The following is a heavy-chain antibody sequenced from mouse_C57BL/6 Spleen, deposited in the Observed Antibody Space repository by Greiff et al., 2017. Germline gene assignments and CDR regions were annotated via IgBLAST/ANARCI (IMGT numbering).Heavy chain of an antibody. CDR3: ARERPLITTEDYFDD. Sequence: EVQLQQSGPGLVKPGASVKISCTASGYSFTDYNMNWVRQTHGKSLEWIGVSSPNYGTTSYNHKLKGKATLTVDQSSSTAYMQLNSLTPEDSAVYYGARERPLITTEDYFDDWGQGTTLTVSS. CDR2: SSPNYGTT. CDR1: GYSFTDYN. V-gene: IGHV1-39*01. J-gene: IGHJ2*01. D-gene: IGHD2-4*01.